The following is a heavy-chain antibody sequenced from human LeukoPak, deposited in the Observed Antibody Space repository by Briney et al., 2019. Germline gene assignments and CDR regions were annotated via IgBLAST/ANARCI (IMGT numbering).Heavy chain of an antibody. D-gene: IGHD3-16*02. CDR3: ARAPSYRRYSYHS. V-gene: IGHV4-39*01. CDR1: GASITSESSY. Sequence: KPSETLSLTCTVSGASITSESSYWGWIHQPPGKGFQWIGGLVYDGSAHYNPSLQSHVSISADTSNNQFSLKLASVTASGTGVYFCARAPSYRRYSYHSWGQGTLVTVSS. J-gene: IGHJ4*02. CDR2: LVYDGSA.